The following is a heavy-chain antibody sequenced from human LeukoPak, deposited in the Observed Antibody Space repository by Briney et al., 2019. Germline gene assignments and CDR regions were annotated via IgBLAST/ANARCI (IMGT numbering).Heavy chain of an antibody. D-gene: IGHD6-19*01. CDR1: GFTFSSYG. Sequence: GGSLRLSCAASGFTFSSYGMHWVRQAPGKGLEWVAVISYDGSNKCYADSVKGRFTISRDNSKNTLYLQMNSLRAEDTAVYYCAKDRLGAVAEYPDYWGQGTLVTVSS. J-gene: IGHJ4*02. V-gene: IGHV3-30*18. CDR3: AKDRLGAVAEYPDY. CDR2: ISYDGSNK.